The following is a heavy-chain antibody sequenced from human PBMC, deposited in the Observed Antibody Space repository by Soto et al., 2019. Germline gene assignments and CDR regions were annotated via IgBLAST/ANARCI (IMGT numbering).Heavy chain of an antibody. CDR3: ATDFYDSSDAFDV. CDR1: GFTVSGYN. V-gene: IGHV3-21*01. CDR2: ISSGFTYT. D-gene: IGHD3-22*01. Sequence: EVQLVESGGGLVKPGGSLTLSCAASGFTVSGYNMNWVRQAPGKGLEWVSSISSGFTYTYYADSVKGRFTISSDDAMNSLYLQMNSLRAEDTAIYYCATDFYDSSDAFDVWGQGTVVTVSS. J-gene: IGHJ3*01.